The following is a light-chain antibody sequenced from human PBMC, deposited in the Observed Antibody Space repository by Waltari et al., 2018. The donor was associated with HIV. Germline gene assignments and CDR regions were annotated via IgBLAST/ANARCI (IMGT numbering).Light chain of an antibody. CDR1: DIRGKY. V-gene: IGLV3-1*01. CDR3: QAWDTAAHVV. Sequence: TQAPSLSLSPGAAAIFTYPGVDIRGKYYSRYQRKTGQSPVLVVYQDNKRPPGSPERFAASNSGNRATLTISGTQALDESDYYCQAWDTAAHVVFGGGTKFTVL. CDR2: QDN. J-gene: IGLJ2*01.